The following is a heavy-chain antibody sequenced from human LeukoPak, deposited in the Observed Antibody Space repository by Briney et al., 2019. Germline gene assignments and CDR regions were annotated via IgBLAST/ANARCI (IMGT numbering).Heavy chain of an antibody. D-gene: IGHD3-3*01. V-gene: IGHV3-7*01. CDR3: ARVGGYDFWSGYHYYFDY. CDR1: GFTFSSYW. CDR2: IKQDGSEK. Sequence: GGSLRLSCAASGFTFSSYWMSWVRQAPGKGLEWVANIKQDGSEKYYVDSVKGRFTISRHNAKNSLYLQMNSLRAEDTAVYYSARVGGYDFWSGYHYYFDYWGQGTLVTVSS. J-gene: IGHJ4*02.